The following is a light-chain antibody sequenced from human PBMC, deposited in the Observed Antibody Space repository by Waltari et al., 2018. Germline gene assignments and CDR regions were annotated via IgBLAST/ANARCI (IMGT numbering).Light chain of an antibody. Sequence: SYVLTQPPSVSVAAGQTARVTCGGDNIEAETVHWYQQKPGQAPILVISYDSDRPSGIPGRFYGSNSGNTATLTISRVEAGDEADYYCQVWESGTDQHVEFGGGTKLTVL. CDR3: QVWESGTDQHVE. V-gene: IGLV3-21*01. CDR1: NIEAET. J-gene: IGLJ2*01. CDR2: YDS.